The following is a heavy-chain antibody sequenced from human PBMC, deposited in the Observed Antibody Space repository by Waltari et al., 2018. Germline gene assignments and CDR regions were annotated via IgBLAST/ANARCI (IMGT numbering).Heavy chain of an antibody. Sequence: QVQLQESGPGLVKPSQTLSLTCTVSGGSISSGSYYWSWIRQPAGKGLEWIGRIYTSGSTNYNPSLKSRVTISVDTSKNQFSLKLSSVTAADTAVYYCARESWSGSYYGYWGQGTLVTVSS. CDR3: ARESWSGSYYGY. D-gene: IGHD1-26*01. V-gene: IGHV4-61*02. CDR2: IYTSGST. CDR1: GGSISSGSYY. J-gene: IGHJ4*02.